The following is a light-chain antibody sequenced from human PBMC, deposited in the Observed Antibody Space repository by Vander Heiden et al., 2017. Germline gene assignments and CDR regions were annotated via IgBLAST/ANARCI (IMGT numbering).Light chain of an antibody. Sequence: EIVLTQSPGTLSLSPGERATLSCRASQSVSSSFLAWFQQKPGQAPRLLIYGASSRATGIPDTFSGSGSGTDFTLTISRLEPEDLAVYYCQQYDDSPYTFGQGTKLEIK. V-gene: IGKV3-20*01. CDR2: GAS. J-gene: IGKJ2*01. CDR3: QQYDDSPYT. CDR1: QSVSSSF.